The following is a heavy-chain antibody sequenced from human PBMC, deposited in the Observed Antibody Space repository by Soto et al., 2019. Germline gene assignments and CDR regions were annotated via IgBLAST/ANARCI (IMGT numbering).Heavy chain of an antibody. V-gene: IGHV4-34*01. Sequence: TSETLSLTCAVYGGSFSGYYWSWIRQPPGKGLEWIGEINHSGSTNYNPSLKSRVTISVDTSKNQFSLKLSSVTAADTAVYYCASRRSGSNGSGSYYKIHYGMGVWGQGTTVTVSS. CDR2: INHSGST. CDR1: GGSFSGYY. D-gene: IGHD3-10*01. CDR3: ASRRSGSNGSGSYYKIHYGMGV. J-gene: IGHJ6*02.